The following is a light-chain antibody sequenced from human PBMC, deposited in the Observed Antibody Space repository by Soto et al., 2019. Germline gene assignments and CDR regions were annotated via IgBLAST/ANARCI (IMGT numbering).Light chain of an antibody. CDR2: GNS. CDR1: SSHIGATYD. Sequence: QSVLTQPPSVSGSPGQRVTISCAGSSSHIGATYDIHWYQQLPGAAPRLLIYGNSNRTSGVPERFAGSKSGTSASLAIIGLRVEDEGIYYCQAFDNSLSASGVFGGGTKVTVL. V-gene: IGLV1-40*01. J-gene: IGLJ3*02. CDR3: QAFDNSLSASGV.